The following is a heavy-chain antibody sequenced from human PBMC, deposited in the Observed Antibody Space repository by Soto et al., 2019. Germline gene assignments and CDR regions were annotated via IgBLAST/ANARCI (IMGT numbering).Heavy chain of an antibody. CDR3: VKDPPFYDSSGWNYYFDY. CDR2: ISSNGGST. J-gene: IGHJ4*02. Sequence: GGSLRLSCSASGFTFSSYAMHWVRQAPGKGLEYVSAISSNGGSTYYADSVKGRFTISRDNSKNTLYLQMSSLRAEDTAVYYCVKDPPFYDSSGWNYYFDYWGQGTLVTVSS. V-gene: IGHV3-64D*08. D-gene: IGHD3-22*01. CDR1: GFTFSSYA.